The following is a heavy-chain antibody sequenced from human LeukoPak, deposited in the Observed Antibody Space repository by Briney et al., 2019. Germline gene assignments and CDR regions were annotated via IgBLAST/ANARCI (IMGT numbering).Heavy chain of an antibody. D-gene: IGHD3-22*01. CDR1: VGSLSIYY. CDR2: LYYSGST. J-gene: IGHJ4*02. Sequence: PSETLSLTCTVSVGSLSIYYWSWIRQPPGKRLEWSGYLYYSGSTNYNPALKSRVTISVDTSKHQFPQKLSSVTAADPAVYYCARAPYYYYSSVYDYGGQGTLVTVST. CDR3: ARAPYYYYSSVYDY. V-gene: IGHV4-59*01.